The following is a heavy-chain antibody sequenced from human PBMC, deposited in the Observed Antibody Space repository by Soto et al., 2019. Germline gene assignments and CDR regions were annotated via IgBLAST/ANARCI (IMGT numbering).Heavy chain of an antibody. V-gene: IGHV3-74*01. CDR3: AVEVAGPTDIGY. J-gene: IGHJ4*02. CDR2: INSDGSST. D-gene: IGHD6-19*01. Sequence: SLRLSCAASGFTFSSYWMHWVRQAPGKGLVWVSRINSDGSSTSYADSVKGRFTISRDNAKNTLYLQMNSLRAEDTAVYYCAVEVAGPTDIGYWGQGTLVTVSS. CDR1: GFTFSSYW.